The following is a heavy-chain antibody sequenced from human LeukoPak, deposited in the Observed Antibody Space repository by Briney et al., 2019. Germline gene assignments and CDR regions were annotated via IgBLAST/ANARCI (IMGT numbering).Heavy chain of an antibody. D-gene: IGHD6-6*01. Sequence: GRSLRLSCAASGFTFSNYWMSWVRQAPGKGLEWVANIKQDGSVKYYVDSVKGRFTISRDNAKNFLQMNSLRVEDTAVYYCARIGYSSSSLDYWGQGTLVTVSS. V-gene: IGHV3-7*01. CDR3: ARIGYSSSSLDY. J-gene: IGHJ4*02. CDR1: GFTFSNYW. CDR2: IKQDGSVK.